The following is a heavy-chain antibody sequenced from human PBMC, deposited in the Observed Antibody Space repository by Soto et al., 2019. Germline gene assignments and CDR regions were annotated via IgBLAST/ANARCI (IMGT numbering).Heavy chain of an antibody. CDR1: GCNLSVYS. J-gene: IGHJ4*02. CDR3: ARDHYDSSGLDY. CDR2: ISSSSSYI. D-gene: IGHD3-22*01. Sequence: GGSLRISCAASGCNLSVYSMNWVRQDPGKGLEWVSSISSSSSYIYYADSVKGRFTISRDNAKNSLYLQMNSLRAEDTAVYYCARDHYDSSGLDYWGQGTPVTVSS. V-gene: IGHV3-21*01.